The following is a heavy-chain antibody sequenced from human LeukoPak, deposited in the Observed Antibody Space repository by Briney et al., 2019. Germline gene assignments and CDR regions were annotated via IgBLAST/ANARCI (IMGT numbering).Heavy chain of an antibody. Sequence: ASVKVSCKASGYTFTSYGISWVRQAPGQGLEWMGWISAYNGNTNYAQKLQGRVTMTTDTSTSTAYMELRSLRSDDTAVYYCARHPRSVPAAIFWFDPWGQGTLVTVSS. CDR2: ISAYNGNT. J-gene: IGHJ5*02. CDR3: ARHPRSVPAAIFWFDP. CDR1: GYTFTSYG. D-gene: IGHD2-2*01. V-gene: IGHV1-18*01.